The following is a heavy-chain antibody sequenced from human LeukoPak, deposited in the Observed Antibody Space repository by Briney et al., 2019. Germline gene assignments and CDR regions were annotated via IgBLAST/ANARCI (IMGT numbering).Heavy chain of an antibody. D-gene: IGHD3-3*01. CDR1: SGSMTDSC. Sequence: SQTLSLTCTVSSGSMTDSCWSWFRQAPSKGIGWLGFIYPNGRTEINPSLMSRVTFSVDTWKNQASVRLSSVTASDTAVYYCTREGYGRSGYFIDFWGQGALVTVSS. V-gene: IGHV4-4*07. J-gene: IGHJ4*02. CDR3: TREGYGRSGYFIDF. CDR2: IYPNGRT.